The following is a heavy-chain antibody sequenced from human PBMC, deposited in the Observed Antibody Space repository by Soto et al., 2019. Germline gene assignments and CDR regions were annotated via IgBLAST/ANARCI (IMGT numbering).Heavy chain of an antibody. V-gene: IGHV4-34*01. J-gene: IGHJ5*02. D-gene: IGHD2-8*01. CDR3: ARVQRYCTNGVCPPKGFDP. Sequence: PSETLSLTCAVYGGSFIGYYCILIRHPPGKGLEWIGEINHSGSTNYNPSLKSRVTISVDTSKNQFSLKLSSVTAADTAVYYCARVQRYCTNGVCPPKGFDPWGQGTLVTV. CDR2: INHSGST. CDR1: GGSFIGYY.